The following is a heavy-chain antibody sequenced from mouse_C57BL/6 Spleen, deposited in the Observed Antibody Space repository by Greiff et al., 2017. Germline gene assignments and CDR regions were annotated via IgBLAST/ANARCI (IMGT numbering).Heavy chain of an antibody. CDR3: ARGSSYLDY. CDR2: IYPGSGNT. D-gene: IGHD1-1*01. Sequence: VQRVESGAELVRPGASVKLSCKASGYTFTDYYINWVKQRPGQGLEWIARIYPGSGNTYYNEKFKGKATLTAEKSSSTAYMQLSSLTSEDSAVYFCARGSSYLDYWGQGTTLTVSS. J-gene: IGHJ2*01. V-gene: IGHV1-76*01. CDR1: GYTFTDYY.